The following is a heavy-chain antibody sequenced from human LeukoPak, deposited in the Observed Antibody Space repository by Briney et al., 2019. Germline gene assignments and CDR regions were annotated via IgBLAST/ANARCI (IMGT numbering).Heavy chain of an antibody. V-gene: IGHV4-59*08. CDR1: GGSISSYY. J-gene: IGHJ4*02. CDR2: IYYSGST. D-gene: IGHD4-17*01. Sequence: SETLSLTCTVSGGSISSYYWSWIRQPPGKGLEWIGYIYYSGSTNYNPSLKSRVTISVDTSKNQFSLKLSSVTAADTAVYYSASLYGDYADYWGQGTLVTVSS. CDR3: ASLYGDYADY.